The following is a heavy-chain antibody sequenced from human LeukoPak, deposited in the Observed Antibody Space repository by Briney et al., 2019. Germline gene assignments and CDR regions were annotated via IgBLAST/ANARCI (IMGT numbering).Heavy chain of an antibody. CDR1: GFTFSSYA. CDR3: AKVRFENYDILTGYYTREYYFDY. D-gene: IGHD3-9*01. J-gene: IGHJ4*02. V-gene: IGHV3-23*01. Sequence: LPGGSLRLSCAASGFTFSSYAMSWVRQAPGKGLEWVSAISGSGGSTYYADSVKGRFTISRDNSKNTLYLQMNSLRAEDTAVYYCAKVRFENYDILTGYYTREYYFDYWGQGTLVTISS. CDR2: ISGSGGST.